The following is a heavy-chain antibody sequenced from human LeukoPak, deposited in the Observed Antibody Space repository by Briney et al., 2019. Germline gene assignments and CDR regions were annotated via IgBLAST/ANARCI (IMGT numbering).Heavy chain of an antibody. CDR1: GFTFSSSA. J-gene: IGHJ4*02. D-gene: IGHD3-22*01. CDR3: ARAAYDNSGYLTL. CDR2: ISAGGGST. Sequence: PGGSLRLSCAASGFTFSSSAMSWVRQVPGKGLEWVSGISAGGGSTYYADSVRGRFTISRDNSKNTLYLQMNSLRAEDTAIYYCARAAYDNSGYLTLWGQGTLVTVSS. V-gene: IGHV3-23*01.